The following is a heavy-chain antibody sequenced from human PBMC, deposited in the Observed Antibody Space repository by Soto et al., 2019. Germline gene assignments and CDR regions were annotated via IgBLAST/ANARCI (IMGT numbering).Heavy chain of an antibody. J-gene: IGHJ5*01. V-gene: IGHV3-7*01. CDR2: IKQDGSEK. CDR1: GFTFSNYW. D-gene: IGHD3-16*01. CDR3: VTYAHHTFDS. Sequence: EVQLVESGGGLVQPGGSPRLSCAASGFTFSNYWMNWVRQAPGKGPEWVANIKQDGSEKNYVDSVEGRFTISRDNAKNSLYLQMNSLRAEDTAVYYCVTYAHHTFDSWGQGTLVTVSS.